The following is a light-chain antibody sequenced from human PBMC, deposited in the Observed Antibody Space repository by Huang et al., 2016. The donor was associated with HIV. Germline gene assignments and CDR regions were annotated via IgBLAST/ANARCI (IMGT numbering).Light chain of an antibody. J-gene: IGKJ1*01. CDR3: QQSYNTPPT. Sequence: DIQMTQSPASLSASVGDRVTITCRATQSISNYVNWYQQKPGKAPTLLIYGASTLQRWVPSRFSGSGSGTDFTLTISSLQPEDFTTYYCQQSYNTPPTFGQGTKVEI. CDR1: QSISNY. V-gene: IGKV1-39*01. CDR2: GAS.